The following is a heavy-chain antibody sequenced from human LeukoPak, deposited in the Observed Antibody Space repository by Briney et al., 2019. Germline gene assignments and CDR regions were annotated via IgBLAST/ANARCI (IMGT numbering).Heavy chain of an antibody. CDR3: AKRYCSSTSCYYYMDV. CDR2: ISVSGGNT. J-gene: IGHJ6*03. V-gene: IGHV3-23*01. D-gene: IGHD2-2*01. CDR1: GFTFSSYA. Sequence: GGSLRLSCAASGFTFSSYAMSWVRQAPGKGLEWVSAISVSGGNTSYADSVKGRFTISRDNSKSTLYLQMNSLRAEDTAVYYCAKRYCSSTSCYYYMDVWGKGTSVTVSS.